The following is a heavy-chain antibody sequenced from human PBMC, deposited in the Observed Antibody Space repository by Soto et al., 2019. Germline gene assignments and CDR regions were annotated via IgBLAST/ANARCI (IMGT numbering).Heavy chain of an antibody. CDR3: AAERGVIISSGYYYYGMDV. CDR1: GFTFISSA. D-gene: IGHD3-10*01. V-gene: IGHV1-58*02. Sequence: SVKVSCKASGFTFISSAMQWVRQARGQRLEWIGWIVVGSGNTNYAQKFQERVTITRDMSTSTAYMELSSLRSEDTAVYYCAAERGVIISSGYYYYGMDVWG. CDR2: IVVGSGNT. J-gene: IGHJ6*02.